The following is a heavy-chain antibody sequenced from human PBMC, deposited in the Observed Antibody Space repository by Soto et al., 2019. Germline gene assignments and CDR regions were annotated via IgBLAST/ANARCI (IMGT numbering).Heavy chain of an antibody. J-gene: IGHJ4*02. D-gene: IGHD3-10*01. CDR1: VVSISRSSYY. CDR2: IYYSGSS. V-gene: IGHV4-39*01. CDR3: ARQETLYYLPGSYTFDH. Sequence: SETLSLTCTFSVVSISRSSYYCGWIRQPPGKGLEWIGGIYYSGSSYYNPSLKSRVTISVDTSKNQFSLKLSSVTAADTAVYYCARQETLYYLPGSYTFDHWGQRTLVNVSS.